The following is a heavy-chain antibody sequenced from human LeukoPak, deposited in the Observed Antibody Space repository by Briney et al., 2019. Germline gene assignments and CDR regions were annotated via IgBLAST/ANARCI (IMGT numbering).Heavy chain of an antibody. CDR1: GGSISSYY. Sequence: PSETLSLTCTVSGGSISSYYWSWIRQPAGKGLEWIGRIYTSGSTNYNPSLKSRVTMSVDTSKNQFSLKLSSVTAADTAVYYCASETYYYDSSGSSPFDYWGQGTLVTVSS. CDR3: ASETYYYDSSGSSPFDY. J-gene: IGHJ4*02. D-gene: IGHD3-22*01. V-gene: IGHV4-4*07. CDR2: IYTSGST.